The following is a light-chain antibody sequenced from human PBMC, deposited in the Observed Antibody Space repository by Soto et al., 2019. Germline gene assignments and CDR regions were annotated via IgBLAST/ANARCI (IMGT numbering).Light chain of an antibody. V-gene: IGLV2-14*01. CDR2: DVS. J-gene: IGLJ1*01. CDR1: SSDVGGYNY. CDR3: SSYTSSSTHNYV. Sequence: ALTQPASVSGSPGQSITISCTGTSSDVGGYNYVSWYQQHPGKAPKLMIYDVSNRPSGVSNRFSGSKSGNTASLAISGLQAEDEADYYCSSYTSSSTHNYVFGTGTKVTVL.